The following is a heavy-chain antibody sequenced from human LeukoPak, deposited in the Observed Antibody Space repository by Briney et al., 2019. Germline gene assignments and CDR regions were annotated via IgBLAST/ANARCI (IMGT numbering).Heavy chain of an antibody. CDR3: ARAAYSYLLPVKGGYYGMDV. J-gene: IGHJ6*02. Sequence: SVKVSCKASGGTFSSYAISWVRQAPGQGLEWMGGTIPIFGTANYAQKFQGRVTITADESTSTAYMELSSLRSEDTAVYYCARAAYSYLLPVKGGYYGMDVWGQGTTVTVSS. CDR1: GGTFSSYA. CDR2: TIPIFGTA. D-gene: IGHD5-18*01. V-gene: IGHV1-69*13.